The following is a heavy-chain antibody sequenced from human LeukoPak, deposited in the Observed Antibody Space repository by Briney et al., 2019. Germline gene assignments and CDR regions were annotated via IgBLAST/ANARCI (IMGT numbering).Heavy chain of an antibody. J-gene: IGHJ5*02. Sequence: SETLSLICTVSGGSISSYYWSWIRQPPGKGLEWIGYIYYSGSTNYKSSLKSRVTISVDTSKNQFSLKLSSVTAADTAVYYCARVKIKSAPFDPWGQGTLVTVSS. CDR2: IYYSGST. CDR3: ARVKIKSAPFDP. D-gene: IGHD6-25*01. CDR1: GGSISSYY. V-gene: IGHV4-59*01.